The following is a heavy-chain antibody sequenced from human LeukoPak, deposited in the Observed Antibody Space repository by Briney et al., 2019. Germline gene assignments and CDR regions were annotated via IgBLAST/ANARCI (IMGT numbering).Heavy chain of an antibody. D-gene: IGHD5-18*01. V-gene: IGHV3-21*01. CDR3: ARVNDRWIQLWLFDY. CDR1: GFTFSSYS. CDR2: ISSSSSYI. Sequence: GGSLRLSCAASGFTFSSYSMNWVRQPPGKGLEWFSSISSSSSYIYYADSVKGRFTISRDNAKNSLYLQMNSLRAEDTAVYYCARVNDRWIQLWLFDYWGQGTLVTVSS. J-gene: IGHJ4*02.